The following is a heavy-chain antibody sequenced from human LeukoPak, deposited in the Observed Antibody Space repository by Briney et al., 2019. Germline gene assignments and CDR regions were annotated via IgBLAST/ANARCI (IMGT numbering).Heavy chain of an antibody. CDR2: IWYDGSNK. V-gene: IGHV3-33*01. CDR1: GFTFSSYG. J-gene: IGHJ6*02. Sequence: GRSLRLSCAASGFTFSSYGMHWVRQAPGKGLEWVAVIWYDGSNKYYADSVKGRFTISRDNSKNTLYLQMNSLRAEDTAVYYCARRWLQQGYYYGMDVWGQGTTVTVSS. D-gene: IGHD5-18*01. CDR3: ARRWLQQGYYYGMDV.